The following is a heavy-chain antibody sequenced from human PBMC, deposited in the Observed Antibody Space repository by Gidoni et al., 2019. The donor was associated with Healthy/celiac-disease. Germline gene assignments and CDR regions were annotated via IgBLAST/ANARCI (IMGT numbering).Heavy chain of an antibody. CDR1: GFTFSSYA. Sequence: QVQLVESGGGVVQPGRSLRLSCAASGFTFSSYAMHWVRQAPGKGLEWVAVISYDGSNKYYADSVKGRVTISRDNSKNTLYLQMNSLRAEDTAVYYCARALYDSSGYNLTNWFDPWGQGTLVTVSS. CDR2: ISYDGSNK. V-gene: IGHV3-30-3*01. CDR3: ARALYDSSGYNLTNWFDP. D-gene: IGHD3-22*01. J-gene: IGHJ5*02.